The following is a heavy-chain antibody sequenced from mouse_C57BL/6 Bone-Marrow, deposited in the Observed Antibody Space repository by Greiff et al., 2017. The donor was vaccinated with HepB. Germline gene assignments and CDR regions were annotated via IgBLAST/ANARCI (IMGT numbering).Heavy chain of an antibody. Sequence: EVHLVATEGGLVQPGSSMNLSCTASGFPFSDYYMAWVRQVPEKGLEWFANINYDGSSTYYLDSLKSRFIISRDNAKNILYLQMISLKSEDTAAYNWARDRGSSHGGIAYCSQGTLVTVS. D-gene: IGHD1-1*01. CDR2: INYDGSST. J-gene: IGHJ3*01. V-gene: IGHV5-16*01. CDR3: ARDRGSSHGGIAY. CDR1: GFPFSDYY.